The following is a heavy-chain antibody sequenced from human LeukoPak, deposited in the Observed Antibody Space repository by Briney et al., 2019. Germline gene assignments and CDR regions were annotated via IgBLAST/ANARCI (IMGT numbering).Heavy chain of an antibody. D-gene: IGHD5-18*01. Sequence: GGSLRLSCAASGFTVSSSYMSWVRQAPGKGLEWVSLIYSGGSTHYAASVTGRFTISRDNSKNTLYLQMNSLRPEDTAVYYCAKGYNYAYEYWGQGTLVTVSS. CDR1: GFTVSSSY. CDR3: AKGYNYAYEY. CDR2: IYSGGST. J-gene: IGHJ4*02. V-gene: IGHV3-53*01.